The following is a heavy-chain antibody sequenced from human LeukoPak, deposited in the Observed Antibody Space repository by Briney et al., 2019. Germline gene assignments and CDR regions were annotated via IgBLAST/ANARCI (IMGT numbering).Heavy chain of an antibody. Sequence: SETLSLTCDVSGGSVTSTNWWTWFRQPPGKGLEWIGEVHLDGRTNYDPSLKSRLVMSADLPENHISLKLTSVTAADTAVYYCAREGGFYRPLDYSGQGTLVTVSS. J-gene: IGHJ4*02. CDR2: VHLDGRT. V-gene: IGHV4-4*02. D-gene: IGHD6-25*01. CDR1: GGSVTSTNW. CDR3: AREGGFYRPLDY.